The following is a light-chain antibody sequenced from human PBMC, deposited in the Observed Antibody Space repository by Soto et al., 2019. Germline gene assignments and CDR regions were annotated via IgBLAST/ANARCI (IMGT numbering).Light chain of an antibody. CDR2: GSS. J-gene: IGKJ2*01. V-gene: IGKV3-20*01. Sequence: EVVLTQSPGTLSLSPGERATLSCRASQTVSNNYLAWYQHKPGQSPKLLIFGSSDRATGIPDRFSGSGSGRDFTLTISRLEPEDFAVYYCHQYYSTPPYTFGQGTKLEIK. CDR3: HQYYSTPPYT. CDR1: QTVSNNY.